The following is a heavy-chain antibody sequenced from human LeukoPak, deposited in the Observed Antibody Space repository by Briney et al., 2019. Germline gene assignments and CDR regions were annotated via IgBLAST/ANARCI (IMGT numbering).Heavy chain of an antibody. CDR3: ARDCSGGSCYAH. Sequence: GGSLRLSCAASGFTFSSYSMNWVRQAPGKGLEWVSSISSSSSYIYYADSVKGRFTISRDNAKNSLYLQMNSLRAEDTAVYYCARDCSGGSCYAHWGQGTLVTVS. J-gene: IGHJ4*02. CDR1: GFTFSSYS. V-gene: IGHV3-21*01. D-gene: IGHD2-15*01. CDR2: ISSSSSYI.